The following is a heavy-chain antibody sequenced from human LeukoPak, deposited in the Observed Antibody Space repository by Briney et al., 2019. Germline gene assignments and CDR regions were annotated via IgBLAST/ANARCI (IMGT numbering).Heavy chain of an antibody. CDR3: ARGGVVVVAARLGFFDY. CDR1: GYTFTGYY. V-gene: IGHV1-2*02. J-gene: IGHJ4*02. Sequence: GASVKVSCKASGYTFTGYYMHWVRQAPGQGLEWMGWINPNSGGTNYAQKFQGRVTMTRDTSISTAYMELSRLRSDDTAVYYCARGGVVVVAARLGFFDYWGQGTLVTASS. D-gene: IGHD2-15*01. CDR2: INPNSGGT.